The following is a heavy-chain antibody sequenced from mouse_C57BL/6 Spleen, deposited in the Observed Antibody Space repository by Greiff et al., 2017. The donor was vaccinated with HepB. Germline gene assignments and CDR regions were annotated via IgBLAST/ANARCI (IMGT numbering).Heavy chain of an antibody. CDR2: IDPSDSET. J-gene: IGHJ1*03. Sequence: QVQLQQPGAELVRPGSSVKLSCKASGYTFTSYWMHWVKQRPIQGLEWIGNIDPSDSETHYNQKFKDKATLTVDKSSSTAYMQLSSLTSEDSAVYCGASDGSSSYWYFDVWGTGTTGTVAS. V-gene: IGHV1-52*01. D-gene: IGHD1-1*01. CDR1: GYTFTSYW. CDR3: ASDGSSSYWYFDV.